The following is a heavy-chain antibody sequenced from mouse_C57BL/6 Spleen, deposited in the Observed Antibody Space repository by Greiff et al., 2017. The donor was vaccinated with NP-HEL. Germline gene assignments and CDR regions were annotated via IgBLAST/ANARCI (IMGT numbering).Heavy chain of an antibody. CDR1: GFSLTSYG. V-gene: IGHV2-5*01. CDR2: IWRGGST. J-gene: IGHJ4*01. D-gene: IGHD1-1*01. CDR3: AKILRREYYAMDY. Sequence: VQLQQSGPGLVQPSQSLSITCTVSGFSLTSYGVHWVRQSPGKGLEWLGVIWRGGSTDYNAAFMSRLSITKDNSKSQVFFNMNSLRADDTAIYYCAKILRREYYAMDYWGQGTSVTVSS.